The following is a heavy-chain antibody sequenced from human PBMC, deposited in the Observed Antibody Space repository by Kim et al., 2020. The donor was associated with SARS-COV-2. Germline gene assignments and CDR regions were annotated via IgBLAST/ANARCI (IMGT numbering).Heavy chain of an antibody. V-gene: IGHV3-11*04. CDR2: ISTSGSTI. J-gene: IGHJ4*02. Sequence: GGSLRLSCAASGFTFSDYYMTWIRQAPGKGLEGVSYISTSGSTIYYADSVKGRFTISRDNAKKSLYLHMNSLRAEDTAVYYCVREWDSDCSSTNCYGYWGQGTLVTVSS. CDR1: GFTFSDYY. D-gene: IGHD2-2*01. CDR3: VREWDSDCSSTNCYGY.